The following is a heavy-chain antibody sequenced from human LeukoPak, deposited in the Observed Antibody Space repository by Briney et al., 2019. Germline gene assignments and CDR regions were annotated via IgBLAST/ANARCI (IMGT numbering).Heavy chain of an antibody. V-gene: IGHV3-48*03. Sequence: HPGGSLRLSCAASGFTFGSYEMNWVRQAPGKGLEWVSYISSSGSTIYYADSVKGRFTISRDNAKNSLYLQMNSLRAEDTAVYYCARDSTDIADYYYYGMDVWGQGTTVTVSS. CDR3: ARDSTDIADYYYYGMDV. CDR1: GFTFGSYE. J-gene: IGHJ6*02. CDR2: ISSSGSTI. D-gene: IGHD5-12*01.